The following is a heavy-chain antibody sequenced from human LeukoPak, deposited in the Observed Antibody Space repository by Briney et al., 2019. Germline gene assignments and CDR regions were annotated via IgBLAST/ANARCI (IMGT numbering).Heavy chain of an antibody. Sequence: ASVKVSCKASGYSLTTYGITWVRQAPGQGLEWMGWITTYNGNTNYARKLQGRVTMTTDTPTNTAYMELGSLRPDDTAVYYCARLIEHRTSSRVFDIWGQGTMVTVSS. CDR1: GYSLTTYG. D-gene: IGHD6-6*01. V-gene: IGHV1-18*01. CDR3: ARLIEHRTSSRVFDI. J-gene: IGHJ3*02. CDR2: ITTYNGNT.